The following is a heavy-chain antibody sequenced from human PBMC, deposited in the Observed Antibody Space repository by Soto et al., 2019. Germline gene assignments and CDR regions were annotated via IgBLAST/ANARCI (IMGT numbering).Heavy chain of an antibody. J-gene: IGHJ5*02. V-gene: IGHV4-34*01. CDR1: GGSFSGYY. Sequence: PSETLSLTCAVYGGSFSGYYWSWIRQPPGKGLEWIGEINHSGSTNYNPSLKSRVTISVDTSKNQFSLKLSSVTAADTAVYYCARGLFVVVVVAATGWFDPRGQGTLVTVSS. CDR2: INHSGST. CDR3: ARGLFVVVVVAATGWFDP. D-gene: IGHD2-15*01.